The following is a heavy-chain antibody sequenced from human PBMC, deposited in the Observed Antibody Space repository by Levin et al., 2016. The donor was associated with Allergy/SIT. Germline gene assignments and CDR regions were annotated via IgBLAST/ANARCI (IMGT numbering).Heavy chain of an antibody. CDR1: GFTFDDYA. CDR3: AKDGAPEDY. CDR2: ISGSGGST. Sequence: GESLKISCAASGFTFDDYAMHWVRQAPGKGLEWVSAISGSGGSTYYADSVKGRFTISRDNSKNTLYLQMNSLRAEDTAVYYCAKDGAPEDYWGQGTLVTVSS. V-gene: IGHV3-23*01. J-gene: IGHJ4*02.